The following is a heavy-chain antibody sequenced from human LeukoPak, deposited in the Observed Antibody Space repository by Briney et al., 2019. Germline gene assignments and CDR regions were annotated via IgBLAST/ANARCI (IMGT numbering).Heavy chain of an antibody. J-gene: IGHJ4*02. CDR2: ISFDGSKE. CDR1: GFTFSAYG. Sequence: GGSLGLSCAASGFTFSAYGMHWVRQVPGKGLEWVAGISFDGSKEDYADSVKGRFTASRDMSKNTLHLQMSSPRADDTALYYCAKDKHHSGWFEPFDYWGQGTLVTVSS. V-gene: IGHV3-30*18. CDR3: AKDKHHSGWFEPFDY. D-gene: IGHD6-19*01.